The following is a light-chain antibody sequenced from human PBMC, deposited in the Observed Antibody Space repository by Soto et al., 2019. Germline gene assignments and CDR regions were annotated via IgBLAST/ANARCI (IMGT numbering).Light chain of an antibody. J-gene: IGKJ5*01. V-gene: IGKV3-20*01. CDR3: QQYESSPIT. Sequence: VVLTHNPGTLSLSPGERATLSCRASQSLSNFFLAWYQQKPGQAPRLLIYGTSIRATGIPDRFSGSGSETDFTLTVNRLEPEDFAVYYCQQYESSPITFAQGARLAIK. CDR1: QSLSNFF. CDR2: GTS.